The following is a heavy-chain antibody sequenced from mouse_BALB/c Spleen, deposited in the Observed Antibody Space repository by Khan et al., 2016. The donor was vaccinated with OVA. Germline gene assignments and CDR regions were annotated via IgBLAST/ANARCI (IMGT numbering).Heavy chain of an antibody. CDR2: INTYTGEP. Sequence: QIQLVQSGPELKKPGETVKISSKASGFTFTNYGMNWVKQAPEKGLRWMGWINTYTGEPTYADDFKGRFAFSLETSASTAYLQINNLKNEDMATYFCARTYYSYDRYFDVWGAGTTVTVSS. CDR1: GFTFTNYG. CDR3: ARTYYSYDRYFDV. D-gene: IGHD2-12*01. V-gene: IGHV9-1*02. J-gene: IGHJ1*01.